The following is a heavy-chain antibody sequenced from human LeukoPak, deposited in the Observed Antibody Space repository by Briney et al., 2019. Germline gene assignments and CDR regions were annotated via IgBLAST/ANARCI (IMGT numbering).Heavy chain of an antibody. Sequence: SETLSLTCTVSGGSISSSSYYWGWIRQPPGKGLEWIGSIYYSGSTYYNPSLKSRVTISVDTSKHQFSLKLSSVTAADTAVYYCALNGRYSSGYYFDYWGQGTLVTVPS. V-gene: IGHV4-39*01. D-gene: IGHD3-22*01. J-gene: IGHJ4*02. CDR3: ALNGRYSSGYYFDY. CDR1: GGSISSSSYY. CDR2: IYYSGST.